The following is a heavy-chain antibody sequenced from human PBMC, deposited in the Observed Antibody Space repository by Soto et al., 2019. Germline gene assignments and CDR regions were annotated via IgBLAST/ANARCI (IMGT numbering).Heavy chain of an antibody. D-gene: IGHD3-9*01. J-gene: IGHJ6*03. CDR2: ISGSGGST. V-gene: IGHV3-23*01. Sequence: ESGGGLVQPGGSLRLSCAASGFTFSSYAMSWVRQAPGKGLEWVSAISGSGGSTYYADSVKGRFTISRDNSKNTLYLQMNSLRAEDTAVYYCAKYDILTGYYYYYMDVWGKGTTVTVSS. CDR1: GFTFSSYA. CDR3: AKYDILTGYYYYYMDV.